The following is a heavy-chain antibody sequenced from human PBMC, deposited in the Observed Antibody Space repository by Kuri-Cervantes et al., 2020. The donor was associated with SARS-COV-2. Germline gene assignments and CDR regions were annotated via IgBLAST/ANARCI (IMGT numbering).Heavy chain of an antibody. D-gene: IGHD3-22*01. CDR1: GYSFSTYD. CDR2: LNPDTGNT. CDR3: ATSFVYYYDSSGYY. Sequence: ASVKVSCKASGYSFSTYDINWVRQAAGQGLEWMGWLNPDTGNTGNAKKFQGRVTMTTDTSINTAYMELSSLRPEDTAVYYCATSFVYYYDSSGYYWGQGTLVTVSS. J-gene: IGHJ4*02. V-gene: IGHV1-8*02.